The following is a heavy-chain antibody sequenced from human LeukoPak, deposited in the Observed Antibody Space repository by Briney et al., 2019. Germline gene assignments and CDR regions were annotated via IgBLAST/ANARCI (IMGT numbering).Heavy chain of an antibody. Sequence: ASVKVSCKASGYTFTGYYMHWVRQAPGQGLEWMGWINPNSGGTNYAQKFQGRVTMTRDTSISTAYMELSRLRSDDTAVYYCARTYYYDSSGPVTDYWGQGPLVTVSS. CDR1: GYTFTGYY. CDR3: ARTYYYDSSGPVTDY. J-gene: IGHJ4*02. CDR2: INPNSGGT. D-gene: IGHD3-22*01. V-gene: IGHV1-2*02.